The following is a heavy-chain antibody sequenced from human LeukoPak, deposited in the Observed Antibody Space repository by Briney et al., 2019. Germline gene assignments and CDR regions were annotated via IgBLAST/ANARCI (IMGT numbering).Heavy chain of an antibody. V-gene: IGHV4-59*12. CDR3: ARGLVRDYGSGSYGRYAFDI. J-gene: IGHJ3*02. CDR2: IYYSGST. CDR1: GGSISGYY. D-gene: IGHD3-10*01. Sequence: SETLSLTCTVSGGSISGYYWSWIRQPPGKGLEWIGYIYYSGSTNYNPSLKSRVTISVDTSKNQFSLKLSSVAAADTAVYYCARGLVRDYGSGSYGRYAFDIWGQGTMVTVSS.